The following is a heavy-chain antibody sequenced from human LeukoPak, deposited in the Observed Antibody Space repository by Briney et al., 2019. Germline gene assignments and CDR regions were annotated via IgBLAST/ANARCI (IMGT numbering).Heavy chain of an antibody. V-gene: IGHV3-21*01. CDR2: ISSSSSYI. D-gene: IGHD3-10*01. J-gene: IGHJ4*02. Sequence: GGSLRLSCAASGFTFSSYSMNWVRRAPGKGLEWVSSISSSSSYIYYADSVKGRFTISRDNAKNSLYLQMNSLRAEDTAVYYCARSRGSGPEDYWGQGTLVTVSS. CDR1: GFTFSSYS. CDR3: ARSRGSGPEDY.